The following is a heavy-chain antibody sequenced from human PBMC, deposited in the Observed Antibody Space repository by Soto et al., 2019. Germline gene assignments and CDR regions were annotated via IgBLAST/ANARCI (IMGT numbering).Heavy chain of an antibody. CDR2: ISAYDGQT. Sequence: ASVKVSCKASGAGFSNYGFSWVRQAPGQGLEWMGWISAYDGQTNYTKKFQSRVTMTTDTSSSTAYMELRSLRSDDTAVYYCARVWYYDSSGYYAFDYWGLGTLVTVAS. CDR3: ARVWYYDSSGYYAFDY. J-gene: IGHJ4*02. D-gene: IGHD3-22*01. V-gene: IGHV1-18*01. CDR1: GAGFSNYG.